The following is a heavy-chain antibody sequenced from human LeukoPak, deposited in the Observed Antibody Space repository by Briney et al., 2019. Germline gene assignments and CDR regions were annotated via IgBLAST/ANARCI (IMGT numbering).Heavy chain of an antibody. J-gene: IGHJ5*02. CDR3: ARGPRVYSSSWSSPYNWSDP. D-gene: IGHD6-13*01. V-gene: IGHV1-2*02. CDR1: GYTFTGYY. Sequence: ASVKVSCKASGYTFTGYYMDWVRQAPGQGLEWMGWINPNSGGTNYAQKFQGRVTMTRDTSISTAYMELSRLRSDDTAVYYCARGPRVYSSSWSSPYNWSDPWGQGTLVTVSS. CDR2: INPNSGGT.